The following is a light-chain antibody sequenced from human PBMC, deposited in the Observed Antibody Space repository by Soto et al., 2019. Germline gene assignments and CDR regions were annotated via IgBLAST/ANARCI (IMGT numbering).Light chain of an antibody. Sequence: QSALTQPASVSGSPGQSITISCSGTPSDIGDYNYVSWYQHLPGKAPEVIIYDVTNRPSGVSSRFSGSKSGTTASLTISGLQAEDEANYYCGSYTITSTLMIFGGGTKLTVL. CDR3: GSYTITSTLMI. V-gene: IGLV2-14*03. CDR1: PSDIGDYNY. CDR2: DVT. J-gene: IGLJ2*01.